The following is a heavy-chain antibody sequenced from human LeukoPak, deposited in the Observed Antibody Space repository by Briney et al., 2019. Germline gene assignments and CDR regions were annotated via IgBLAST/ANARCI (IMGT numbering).Heavy chain of an antibody. Sequence: ASVKVSCKASGYTFTSYAMNWVRQAPGQGLEWMGWINTNTGNPTYAQGFTGRFVFSLDTSVSTAYLQISSLKAEDTAVYYCARDRGYCSSTSCSGPDSSGYSSWGQGTLVTVSS. V-gene: IGHV7-4-1*02. CDR2: INTNTGNP. CDR3: ARDRGYCSSTSCSGPDSSGYSS. D-gene: IGHD2-2*01. CDR1: GYTFTSYA. J-gene: IGHJ4*02.